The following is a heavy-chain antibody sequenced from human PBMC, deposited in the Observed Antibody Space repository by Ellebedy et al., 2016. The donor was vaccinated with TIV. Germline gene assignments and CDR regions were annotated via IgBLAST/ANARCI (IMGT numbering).Heavy chain of an antibody. J-gene: IGHJ5*02. CDR3: SIAVDGTTWFDP. CDR1: GYIFTNYW. CDR2: IDPSDSYT. V-gene: IGHV5-10-1*01. D-gene: IGHD5-24*01. Sequence: PGGSLRLSCQGSGYIFTNYWINWVRQMLGKGLEWMGRIDPSDSYTLYSPSFQGHVTISADKSISTAYLQWSGLKASDTAMYYCSIAVDGTTWFDPWGQGTLVTVSS.